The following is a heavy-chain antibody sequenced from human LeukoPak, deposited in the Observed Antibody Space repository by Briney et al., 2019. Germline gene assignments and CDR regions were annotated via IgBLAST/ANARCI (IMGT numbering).Heavy chain of an antibody. CDR3: ARDRLVNGMDV. V-gene: IGHV3-48*03. CDR1: GFTFSSYE. Sequence: PGGSLRLSCAASGFTFSSYEMNWVRQAPGKGLEWVSYISSSGSTIYCADSVKGRFTISRDNAKNSLYLQMNSLRAEDTAVYYCARDRLVNGMDVWGQGTTVTVSS. CDR2: ISSSGSTI. D-gene: IGHD3-9*01. J-gene: IGHJ6*02.